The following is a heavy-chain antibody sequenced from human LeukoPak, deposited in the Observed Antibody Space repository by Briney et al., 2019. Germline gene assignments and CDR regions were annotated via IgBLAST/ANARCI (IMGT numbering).Heavy chain of an antibody. Sequence: KPSETLSLTCAVYGGSFSGYYWSWIRQPAGKGLEWIGRIYTSGSTNYNPSLKSRVTISVDTSKNQFSLKLSSVTAADTAVYYCARGLWFGDENPPYFDYWGQGTLVTVSS. D-gene: IGHD3-10*01. J-gene: IGHJ4*02. CDR3: ARGLWFGDENPPYFDY. V-gene: IGHV4-59*10. CDR2: IYTSGST. CDR1: GGSFSGYY.